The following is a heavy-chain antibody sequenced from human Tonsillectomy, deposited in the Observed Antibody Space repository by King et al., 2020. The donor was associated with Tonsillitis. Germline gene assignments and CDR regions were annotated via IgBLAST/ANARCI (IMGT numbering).Heavy chain of an antibody. CDR3: AKDVRAAAGHAFDI. Sequence: VQLVESGGGLVQPGGSLRLSCAASGFTFSSYAMSWVRQAPVKVLEWFSAISGSGGSTYHADSVKGRFTISRDNSKNTPYLQMNSLRAEDTAVYYCAKDVRAAAGHAFDIWGQGTMVTVSS. D-gene: IGHD6-13*01. V-gene: IGHV3-23*04. CDR1: GFTFSSYA. CDR2: ISGSGGST. J-gene: IGHJ3*02.